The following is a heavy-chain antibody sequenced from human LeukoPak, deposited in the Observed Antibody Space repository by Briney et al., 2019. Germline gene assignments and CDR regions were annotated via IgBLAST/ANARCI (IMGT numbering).Heavy chain of an antibody. D-gene: IGHD3-22*01. CDR1: GFTFSSYA. V-gene: IGHV3-23*01. Sequence: GGSLRLSCAASGFTFSSYAMSWVRQAPGKGLEWVSAISGSGGSTYYADSVKGRFTISRENAKNSLYLQMNSLRAGDTAVYYCARGYYDSSGYWYFDYWGQGTLVTVSS. CDR2: ISGSGGST. CDR3: ARGYYDSSGYWYFDY. J-gene: IGHJ4*02.